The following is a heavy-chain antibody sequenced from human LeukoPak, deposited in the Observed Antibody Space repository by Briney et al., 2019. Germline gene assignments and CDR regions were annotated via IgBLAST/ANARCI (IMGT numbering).Heavy chain of an antibody. V-gene: IGHV1-18*01. D-gene: IGHD3-3*01. CDR1: GYTFTSYG. CDR3: ARGREYYDFWSGYYLSPIFDY. CDR2: ISAYNGNT. J-gene: IGHJ4*02. Sequence: ASVKVSCKASGYTFTSYGISWVRQAPGQGLEWMGWISAYNGNTNYAQKLQGRVTMTTDTSTSTAYMELRSLRSDDTAVYYCARGREYYDFWSGYYLSPIFDYWGQGTLVTVSS.